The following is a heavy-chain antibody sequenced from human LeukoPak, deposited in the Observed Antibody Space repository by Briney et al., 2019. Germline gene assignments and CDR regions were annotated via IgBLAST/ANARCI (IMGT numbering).Heavy chain of an antibody. Sequence: GSVKVSCKASGYTFTSYDINWVRQATGQGLEWMGWINPNSGGTNYAQKFQGRVTMTRDTSISTAYMELSRLRSDDTAVYYCARAHCSSTSCYADYYYYMDVWGKGTTVTISS. CDR1: GYTFTSYD. CDR3: ARAHCSSTSCYADYYYYMDV. D-gene: IGHD2-2*01. V-gene: IGHV1-2*02. CDR2: INPNSGGT. J-gene: IGHJ6*03.